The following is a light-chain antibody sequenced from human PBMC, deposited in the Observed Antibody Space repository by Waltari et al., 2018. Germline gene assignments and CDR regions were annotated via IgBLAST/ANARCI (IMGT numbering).Light chain of an antibody. CDR2: AAS. V-gene: IGKV1-39*01. J-gene: IGKJ3*01. CDR3: QQSFGTPYT. Sequence: DIQMTQSPSSLSASVGDRVTITCRASQSIRSYLNWYQQKPGKAPKVLIYAASSLQSGVPSRFSGSGSGTDFSLTISSLQPEDFATYYCQQSFGTPYTFGPGTKVDIK. CDR1: QSIRSY.